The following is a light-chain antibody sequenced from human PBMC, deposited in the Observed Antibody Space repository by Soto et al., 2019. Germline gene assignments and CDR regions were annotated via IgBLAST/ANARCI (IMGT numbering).Light chain of an antibody. V-gene: IGKV3-11*01. CDR2: DAS. J-gene: IGKJ2*03. Sequence: EIVLTQSPATLSLSPGDRATLSCRASQSVNSYLAWFQQKPGQAPRLLIYDASTRAEGIPARFSGSGSGTDFTLTISSLEPEDFAVYYCQQRTTWPPFSFGQGTKLEIK. CDR1: QSVNSY. CDR3: QQRTTWPPFS.